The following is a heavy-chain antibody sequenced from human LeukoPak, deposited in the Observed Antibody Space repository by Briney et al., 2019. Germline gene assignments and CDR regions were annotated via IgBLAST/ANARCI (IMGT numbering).Heavy chain of an antibody. CDR3: ATDSEYSGSYRQKYYFDY. J-gene: IGHJ4*02. CDR2: FDPEDGET. D-gene: IGHD1-26*01. V-gene: IGHV1-24*01. Sequence: ASVKVSCKVSGYTLTELSMHWVRQVPGKGLEWMGGFDPEDGETIYAQKFQGRVTMTEDTSTDTAYMELSSLRSEDTAVYYCATDSEYSGSYRQKYYFDYWGQGTLVTVSS. CDR1: GYTLTELS.